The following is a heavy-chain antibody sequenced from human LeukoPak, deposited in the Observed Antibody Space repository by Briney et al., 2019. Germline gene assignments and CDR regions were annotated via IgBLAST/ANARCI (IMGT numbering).Heavy chain of an antibody. CDR2: ISSNGGST. D-gene: IGHD2-2*01. V-gene: IGHV3-64D*06. J-gene: IGHJ3*02. CDR1: GFTFSSYA. CDR3: VKDWRGVVVPAADDAFDI. Sequence: PGGSLRLSCSASGFTFSSYAMHWVRQAPGKGLEYVSAISSNGGSTYYADSVKGRFTISRDNSKNTLHLQMSSLRAEDTAVYYCVKDWRGVVVPAADDAFDIWGQGTMVTVSS.